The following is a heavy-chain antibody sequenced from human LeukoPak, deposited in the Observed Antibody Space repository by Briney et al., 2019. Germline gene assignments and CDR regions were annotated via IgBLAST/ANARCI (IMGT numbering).Heavy chain of an antibody. D-gene: IGHD3-3*01. CDR1: GFTFSSYG. Sequence: GGSLRLSCAASGFTFSSYGMHWVRQAPGKGLEWVAFIRYDGSNKYYADSVKGRFTISRDNSKNTLYLQMNSLRAEDTAVYYCAKDRRYDFWSGCDYWGQGTLVTVSS. CDR2: IRYDGSNK. V-gene: IGHV3-30*02. CDR3: AKDRRYDFWSGCDY. J-gene: IGHJ4*02.